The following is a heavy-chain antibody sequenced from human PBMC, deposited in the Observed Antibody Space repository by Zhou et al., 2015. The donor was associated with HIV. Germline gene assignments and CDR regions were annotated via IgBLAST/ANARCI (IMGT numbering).Heavy chain of an antibody. CDR1: GYTFTSYG. D-gene: IGHD3-22*01. CDR2: ISAYNGNT. V-gene: IGHV1-18*01. J-gene: IGHJ1*01. Sequence: QVQLVQSGAEVKKPGASVKVSCKASGYTFTSYGISWVRQAPGQGLEWMGWISAYNGNTNYAQKLQGRVTMTTDTSTSTAYMELRSLRSDDTAVYYCARDPTYYYDSSGPSYFQHWGQGTLVTVSS. CDR3: ARDPTYYYDSSGPSYFQH.